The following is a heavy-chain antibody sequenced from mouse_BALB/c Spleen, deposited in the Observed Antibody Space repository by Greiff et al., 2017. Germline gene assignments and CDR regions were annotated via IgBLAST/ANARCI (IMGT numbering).Heavy chain of an antibody. J-gene: IGHJ3*01. CDR1: GFNIKDTY. V-gene: IGHV14-3*02. CDR3: HYEGLAY. CDR2: IDPANGNT. D-gene: IGHD2-4*01. Sequence: EVQLQQSGAELVKPGASVKLSCTASGFNIKDTYMPWVKQRPEQGLEWVGRIDPANGNTKYDPKFQGKATITADTSSNTAYLQLSSLTSEGTSVYYCHYEGLAYGGQGTLVTVSA.